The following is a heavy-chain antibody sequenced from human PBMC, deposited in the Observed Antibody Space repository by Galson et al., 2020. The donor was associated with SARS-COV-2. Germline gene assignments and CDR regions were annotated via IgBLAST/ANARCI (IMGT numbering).Heavy chain of an antibody. J-gene: IGHJ4*02. CDR2: IYHSGST. D-gene: IGHD6-19*01. CDR1: GYSITSGYY. Sequence: SETLSLTCAVSGYSITSGYYWGWIRQPPGKGLEWIGSIYHSGSTYYNPSLRSRVTISVDTSKNQFSLKLSSVTAADTAVYYCARHVDNSASYGTPFDYWGQGTLVTVSS. V-gene: IGHV4-38-2*01. CDR3: ARHVDNSASYGTPFDY.